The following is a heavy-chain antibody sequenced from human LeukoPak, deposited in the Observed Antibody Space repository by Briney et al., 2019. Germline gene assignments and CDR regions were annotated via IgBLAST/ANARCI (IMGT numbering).Heavy chain of an antibody. V-gene: IGHV1-46*01. Sequence: ASVKVSCKASGYTFTSYYMHWVRQAPGQGLEWMGIINPSGGSTSYAQKFQGRVTMTRDMSTSTVYMELSSLRSEDTAVYYCARADSSGYNMYYMDVWGKGTTVTISS. CDR1: GYTFTSYY. D-gene: IGHD3-22*01. CDR2: INPSGGST. J-gene: IGHJ6*03. CDR3: ARADSSGYNMYYMDV.